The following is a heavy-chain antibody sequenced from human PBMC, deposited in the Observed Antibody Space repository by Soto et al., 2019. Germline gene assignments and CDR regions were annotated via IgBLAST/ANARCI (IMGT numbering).Heavy chain of an antibody. J-gene: IGHJ4*02. CDR2: ISGSGGST. V-gene: IGHV3-23*01. Sequence: GGSLRLSCAASGFTFSSYAMSWVRQAPGKGLEWVSAISGSGGSTYYADSVKGRFTISRDNSKNTLYLQMNSLRAEDTAVYYCAKADLDTAMVAGSYFDYWGQGTLVTVSS. CDR3: AKADLDTAMVAGSYFDY. CDR1: GFTFSSYA. D-gene: IGHD5-18*01.